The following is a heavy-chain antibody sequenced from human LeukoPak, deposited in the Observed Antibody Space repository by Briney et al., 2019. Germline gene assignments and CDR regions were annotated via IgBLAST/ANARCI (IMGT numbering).Heavy chain of an antibody. CDR2: IYSSGTT. Sequence: PGGSLRLSCAASGFTVNNNYMSWVRQAPGKGLEWVSVIYSSGTTFYAHSVKGRVTISRDNSKNTLYLHMDSLRAEDTAVYYCAGGVLAHYFDYWGQGTLVTVSS. D-gene: IGHD6-13*01. CDR1: GFTVNNNY. V-gene: IGHV3-66*01. CDR3: AGGVLAHYFDY. J-gene: IGHJ4*02.